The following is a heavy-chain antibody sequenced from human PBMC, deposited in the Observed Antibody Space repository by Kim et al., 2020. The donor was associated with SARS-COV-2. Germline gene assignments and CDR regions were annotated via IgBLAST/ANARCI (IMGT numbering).Heavy chain of an antibody. Sequence: GGSLRLSCAASGFTFSSYEMNWVRQAPGKGLEWVSYISSSGSTIYYADSVKGRFTISRDNAKNSLYLQMNSLRAEDTAVYYCAREGLQEYYYYYYGMDVWGQGTTVTVSS. D-gene: IGHD4-4*01. J-gene: IGHJ6*02. V-gene: IGHV3-48*03. CDR1: GFTFSSYE. CDR2: ISSSGSTI. CDR3: AREGLQEYYYYYYGMDV.